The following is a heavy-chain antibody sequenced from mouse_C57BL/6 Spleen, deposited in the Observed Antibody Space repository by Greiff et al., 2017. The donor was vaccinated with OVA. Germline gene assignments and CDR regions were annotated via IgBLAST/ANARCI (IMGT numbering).Heavy chain of an antibody. CDR1: GYTFTDYE. CDR3: TRGGYGGSGPSFAY. CDR2: IDPETGGT. V-gene: IGHV1-15*01. D-gene: IGHD1-1*01. J-gene: IGHJ3*01. Sequence: QVQLQQSGAELVRPGASVTLSCKASGYTFTDYEMHWVKQTPVHGLEWIGAIDPETGGTAYNQKFKGKAILTADKSSSTAYMELRSLTSEDSAVYYCTRGGYGGSGPSFAYWGQGTLVTVSA.